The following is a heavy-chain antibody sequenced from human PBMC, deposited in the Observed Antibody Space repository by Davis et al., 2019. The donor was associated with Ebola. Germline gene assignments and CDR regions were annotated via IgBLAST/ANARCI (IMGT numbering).Heavy chain of an antibody. CDR1: GFTFSTYG. J-gene: IGHJ5*02. Sequence: PGGSLRLSCAASGFTFSTYGMHWVRQAPGKGLEWVSFIRYDGTDKYNADSVKGRFTISRDNSKNTLYLQMNNLRAEDTAVYYCAREEAGGFDPWGQGTLVTVSS. CDR2: IRYDGTDK. CDR3: AREEAGGFDP. V-gene: IGHV3-30*02.